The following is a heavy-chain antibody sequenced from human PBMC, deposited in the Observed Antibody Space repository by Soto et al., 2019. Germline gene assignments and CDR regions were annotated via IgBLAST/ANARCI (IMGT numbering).Heavy chain of an antibody. J-gene: IGHJ4*02. D-gene: IGHD3-22*01. CDR2: ISGGAGTT. Sequence: PGGSLRLSCAASGFTFSNYAMSWVRLAPGKGLEWVSVISGGAGTTDYADSVKGRFTISRDNSKNTLYLQMNSLRAEDTAVYYCARDPRVVMVITNYFDYWGQGILVTVSS. CDR1: GFTFSNYA. CDR3: ARDPRVVMVITNYFDY. V-gene: IGHV3-23*01.